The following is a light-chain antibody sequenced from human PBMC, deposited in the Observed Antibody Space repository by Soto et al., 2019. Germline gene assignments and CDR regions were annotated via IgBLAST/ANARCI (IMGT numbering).Light chain of an antibody. CDR3: CSYAGTRTYV. CDR1: SSDVGSYKL. V-gene: IGLV2-23*01. Sequence: QSVLTQPASVSGSPGQSITISCTGTSSDVGSYKLVSWYQQHPGKAPKLMIYADDKRPPGVSNRFSGSKSSNTASLTISGLQAEDEADYYCCSYAGTRTYVLGTGTKVTVL. CDR2: ADD. J-gene: IGLJ1*01.